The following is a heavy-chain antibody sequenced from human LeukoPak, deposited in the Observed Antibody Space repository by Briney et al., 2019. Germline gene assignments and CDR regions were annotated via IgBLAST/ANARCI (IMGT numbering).Heavy chain of an antibody. CDR2: ISYDGSNK. CDR1: GFTFSSYA. Sequence: GRSLRLSCAASGFTFSSYAMHWVRQAPGKGLEWVAVISYDGSNKYYADSVKGRFTISRDNSKNTLYLQMNSLKAEDTAVYFCGSLPYNIRRYYYYIDVWGKGATVAVSS. V-gene: IGHV3-30*07. D-gene: IGHD1-14*01. J-gene: IGHJ6*03. CDR3: GSLPYNIRRYYYYIDV.